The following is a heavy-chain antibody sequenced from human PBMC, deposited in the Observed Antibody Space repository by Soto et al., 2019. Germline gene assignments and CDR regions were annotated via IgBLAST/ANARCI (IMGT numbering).Heavy chain of an antibody. V-gene: IGHV3-23*01. J-gene: IGHJ4*02. D-gene: IGHD6-13*01. CDR3: AKATRGGAATLIRDY. CDR2: ISGSGGST. CDR1: GFTFSIYA. Sequence: EVQLLESGGGLVQPGGSLRLSCAAAGFTFSIYAMSWVRQAPGKGLEWVSAISGSGGSTYYADSVKGRFTISRDNSKYTLYLQMNSLRADDTAVYYCAKATRGGAATLIRDYWGQGTLVTVSS.